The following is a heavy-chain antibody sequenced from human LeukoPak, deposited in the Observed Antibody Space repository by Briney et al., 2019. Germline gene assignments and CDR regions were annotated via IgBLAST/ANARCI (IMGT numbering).Heavy chain of an antibody. D-gene: IGHD5-24*01. V-gene: IGHV3-48*04. Sequence: GGSLRLSCAASGFTFSKYSMNWVRQAPGKGLEWVSYINSGSYSIYYVDSVKGRFTISRDNAKDSVYLQMNSLRAEDTAVYYCARDLGGYNFDYWGQGTLLTVS. J-gene: IGHJ4*02. CDR3: ARDLGGYNFDY. CDR1: GFTFSKYS. CDR2: INSGSYSI.